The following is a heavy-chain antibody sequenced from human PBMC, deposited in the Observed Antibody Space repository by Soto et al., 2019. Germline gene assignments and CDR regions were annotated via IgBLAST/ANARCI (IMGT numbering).Heavy chain of an antibody. CDR3: ARIPLYPFFDY. CDR2: IYYSGST. V-gene: IGHV4-39*01. J-gene: IGHJ4*02. CDR1: GGSISSSSYY. Sequence: PSETLSLTCTVSGGSISSSSYYWGWIRQPPGKGLEWIGSIYYSGSTYYNPSLKSRVTISVDTSKNQFSLKLSSVTAADTAVYYCARIPLYPFFDYWGQGTLVTVSS.